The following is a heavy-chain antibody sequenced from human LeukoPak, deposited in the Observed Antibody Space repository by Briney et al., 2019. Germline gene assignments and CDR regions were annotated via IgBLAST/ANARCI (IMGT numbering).Heavy chain of an antibody. CDR3: AKDGYSSGWPVDY. J-gene: IGHJ4*02. CDR2: ISYDGSNY. CDR1: GFTFSSYG. D-gene: IGHD6-19*01. Sequence: GGALRLSCAASGFTFSSYGMHWVRQAPGKGLEWVAVISYDGSNYYYADSVKGRFTISRDNSKNTVFLQMNGLRAEDTAVDYCAKDGYSSGWPVDYWGQGTLVSVSS. V-gene: IGHV3-30*18.